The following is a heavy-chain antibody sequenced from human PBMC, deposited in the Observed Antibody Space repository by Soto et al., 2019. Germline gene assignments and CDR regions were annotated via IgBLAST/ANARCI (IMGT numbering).Heavy chain of an antibody. CDR1: GFTFSNSP. V-gene: IGHV3-30-3*01. D-gene: IGHD1-7*01. CDR2: IANDASSE. Sequence: QVQLVEYGGGVVQSGGSMRLSCAASGFTFSNSPMPWLRQAPGKGLEWVAIIANDASSEHYADYVNGRFTISRDNAESTLYLQMTSLRREDTALNYCARDASANWYFDLDFDLWGRGTLVTVSS. J-gene: IGHJ2*01. CDR3: ARDASANWYFDLDFDL.